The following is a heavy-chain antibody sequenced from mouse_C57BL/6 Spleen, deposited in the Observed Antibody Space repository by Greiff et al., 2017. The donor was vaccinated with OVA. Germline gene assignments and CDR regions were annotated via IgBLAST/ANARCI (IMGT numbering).Heavy chain of an antibody. Sequence: VQLQQSGPELVKPGASVKISCKASGYAFRSSWMNWVKQRPGKGLEWIGRIYPGDGDTNYNGKFKGKATLTADKSYSTAYMQLSSLTSEDSAVYFCARGATVVDYWGQGTTLTVSS. J-gene: IGHJ2*01. CDR2: IYPGDGDT. D-gene: IGHD1-1*01. CDR1: GYAFRSSW. V-gene: IGHV1-82*01. CDR3: ARGATVVDY.